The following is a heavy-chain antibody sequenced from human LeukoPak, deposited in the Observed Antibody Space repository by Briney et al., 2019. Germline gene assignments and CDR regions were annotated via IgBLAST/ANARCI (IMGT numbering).Heavy chain of an antibody. CDR3: ARDPSRGLYYFDH. Sequence: GGSLRLSCAASGFTFSTYNMNWVRQAPGKGLEWVSYISSSSSTIYYADSVKGRFTISRDNAKNSLYLQMNSLRDEDTAVYYCARDPSRGLYYFDHWGQGTLVTVSS. J-gene: IGHJ4*02. CDR1: GFTFSTYN. V-gene: IGHV3-48*02. CDR2: ISSSSSTI. D-gene: IGHD3/OR15-3a*01.